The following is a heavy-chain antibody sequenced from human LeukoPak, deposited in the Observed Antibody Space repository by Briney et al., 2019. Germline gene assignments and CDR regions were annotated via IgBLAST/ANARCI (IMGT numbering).Heavy chain of an antibody. J-gene: IGHJ4*02. CDR3: AKDRYSSSSGYYFDY. Sequence: GGSLRLSCAASGFTFSSYAMSWVRQAPGKGLEWVSTISGGGGNTYYADSVKGRFTISRDNSKNTLYLQMNSPRAEDTAVYYCAKDRYSSSSGYYFDYWGQGTLVTVSS. D-gene: IGHD6-6*01. V-gene: IGHV3-23*01. CDR1: GFTFSSYA. CDR2: ISGGGGNT.